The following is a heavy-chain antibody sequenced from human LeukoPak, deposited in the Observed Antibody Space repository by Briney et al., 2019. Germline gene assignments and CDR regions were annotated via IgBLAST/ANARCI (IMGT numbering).Heavy chain of an antibody. D-gene: IGHD3-10*01. CDR3: ARAMSGSGSYYNPSEAFDI. CDR2: IYHSGST. Sequence: PSETLSLTCAVSGGSISSGGYSWSWIRQPPGKGLEWIGYIYHSGSTYYNPSLKSRVTISVDRSKNQFSLKLSSVTAADTAVYYCARAMSGSGSYYNPSEAFDIWGQGTMVTVSS. V-gene: IGHV4-30-2*01. CDR1: GGSISSGGYS. J-gene: IGHJ3*02.